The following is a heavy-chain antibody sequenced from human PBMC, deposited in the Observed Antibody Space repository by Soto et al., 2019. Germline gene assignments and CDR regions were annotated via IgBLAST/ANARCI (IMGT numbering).Heavy chain of an antibody. CDR2: IYYSGST. D-gene: IGHD6-19*01. Sequence: QLQLQESGPGLVKPSETLSLTCTVSGGSISSSSYYWGWIRQPPGKGLEWIGSIYYSGSTYYNPSLKSRVTISVDTSKNQFSLKLSSVTAADTAVYYCARQGSSGWYFLWGQGTLVTVSS. CDR1: GGSISSSSYY. V-gene: IGHV4-39*01. CDR3: ARQGSSGWYFL. J-gene: IGHJ4*02.